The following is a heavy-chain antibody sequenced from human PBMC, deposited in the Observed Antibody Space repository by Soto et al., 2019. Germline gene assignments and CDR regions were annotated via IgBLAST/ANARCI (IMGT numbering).Heavy chain of an antibody. V-gene: IGHV4-39*01. CDR1: GGSISSSSYY. CDR2: IYYSGST. D-gene: IGHD3-22*01. J-gene: IGHJ4*02. CDR3: ATGPDGSSGYYYVAISY. Sequence: SETLSLTCTVSGGSISSSSYYWGWIRQPPGKGLEWIGSIYYSGSTYYNPSLKSRVTISVDTSKNQFSLKLSSVTAADTAVYYCATGPDGSSGYYYVAISYWGQGTLVTVSS.